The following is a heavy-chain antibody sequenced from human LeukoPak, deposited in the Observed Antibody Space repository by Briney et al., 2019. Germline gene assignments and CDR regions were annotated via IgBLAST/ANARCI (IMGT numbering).Heavy chain of an antibody. CDR3: ARAKWTSTVTTYYLDF. V-gene: IGHV1-3*01. J-gene: IGHJ4*02. CDR2: INAGNGKT. CDR1: RDILTDYA. Sequence: ASLKVSCKASRDILTDYAIQCVREAPGQGREWMGWINAGNGKTKYSQKFQGRVTITRDTSASTAYMELSGLRSDDTAVYYCARAKWTSTVTTYYLDFWGQGTLVTVSS. D-gene: IGHD4-17*01.